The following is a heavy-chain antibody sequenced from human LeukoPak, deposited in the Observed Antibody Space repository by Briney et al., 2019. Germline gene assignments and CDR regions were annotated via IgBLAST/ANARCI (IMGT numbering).Heavy chain of an antibody. J-gene: IGHJ6*03. CDR3: ARAASNWANYYYYYMDV. D-gene: IGHD1-1*01. CDR1: GGSISSYY. CDR2: IYYSGST. V-gene: IGHV4-59*01. Sequence: SETLSLTCTVSGGSISSYYWSWIRQPPGKGLEWIGYIYYSGSTNYNPSLKSRVTISVDTSKNQFSLRLSSVTAADTAVYYCARAASNWANYYYYYMDVWGKGTTVTVSS.